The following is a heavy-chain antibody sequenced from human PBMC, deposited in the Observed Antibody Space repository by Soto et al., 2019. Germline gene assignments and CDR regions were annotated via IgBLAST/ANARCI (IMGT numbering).Heavy chain of an antibody. CDR3: AKVPRYCSGGSCYSVCSYFDY. CDR2: ISYDGSNK. D-gene: IGHD2-15*01. J-gene: IGHJ4*02. V-gene: IGHV3-30*18. CDR1: GFTFSSYG. Sequence: QVQLVESGGGVVQPGRSLRLSCAASGFTFSSYGMHWVRQAPGKGLEWVAVISYDGSNKYYADSVKGRFTISRDNSKNTLYLQMNSLRAEDTAVYYCAKVPRYCSGGSCYSVCSYFDYWGQGTLVTVSS.